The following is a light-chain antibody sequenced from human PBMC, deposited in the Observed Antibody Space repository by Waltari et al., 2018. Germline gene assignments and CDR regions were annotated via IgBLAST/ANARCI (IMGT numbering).Light chain of an antibody. CDR2: AAS. J-gene: IGKJ1*01. CDR3: QQSYNNPRA. Sequence: DIQMTQSPSSLSASVGDRVAITCRASQSINNYVNWYQQKPGKAPKLLISAASTLQSGVPSRFSGGGSGTDFPLTISSLQPEDFATYYCQQSYNNPRAFGQGTKVEIK. CDR1: QSINNY. V-gene: IGKV1-39*01.